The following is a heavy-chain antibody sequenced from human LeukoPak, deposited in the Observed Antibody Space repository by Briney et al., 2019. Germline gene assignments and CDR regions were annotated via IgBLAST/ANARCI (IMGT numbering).Heavy chain of an antibody. CDR3: AKDVKRGSYHNNWFDP. D-gene: IGHD1-26*01. J-gene: IGHJ5*02. CDR1: GFTFSSYG. CDR2: ITYDGSNK. Sequence: SGGSLRLSCAASGFTFSSYGMHWVRQAPGKGLVWVAGITYDGSNKYYADSVKGRFTISRDNSKNTLYLQMNSLRAEDTAVYYCAKDVKRGSYHNNWFDPWGQGTLVTVSS. V-gene: IGHV3-30*18.